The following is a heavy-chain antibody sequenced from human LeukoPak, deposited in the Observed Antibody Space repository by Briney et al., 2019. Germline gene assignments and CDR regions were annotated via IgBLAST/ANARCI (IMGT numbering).Heavy chain of an antibody. CDR1: GYSISSGYY. Sequence: KPSETLSLTCTVSGYSISSGYYWGWIRQPPGKGLEWIGRIYHSGSTYYNPSLKSRVTISVDTSKNQFSLRLTSVTAADTAVYYCARAYSSSWCDAFDIWGQGTMVTVSS. CDR2: IYHSGST. J-gene: IGHJ3*02. D-gene: IGHD6-13*01. V-gene: IGHV4-38-2*02. CDR3: ARAYSSSWCDAFDI.